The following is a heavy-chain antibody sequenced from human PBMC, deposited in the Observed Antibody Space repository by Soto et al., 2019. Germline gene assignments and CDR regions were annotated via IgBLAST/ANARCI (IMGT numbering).Heavy chain of an antibody. CDR1: GGSITCSTCF. Sequence: PSETLSLTCTVSGGSITCSTCFWGWIRRPPGKGLEWIGTVHDSGTTNHSPSLKSRVTISVDLSKNRFSLRLSSVTTADTALYYCARTTAVPNTLRSRYFFDYWGQGTLVTVSS. V-gene: IGHV4-39*07. CDR2: VHDSGTT. J-gene: IGHJ4*02. D-gene: IGHD4-17*01. CDR3: ARTTAVPNTLRSRYFFDY.